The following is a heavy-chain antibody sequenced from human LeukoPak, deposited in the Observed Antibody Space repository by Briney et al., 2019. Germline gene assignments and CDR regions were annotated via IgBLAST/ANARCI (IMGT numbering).Heavy chain of an antibody. D-gene: IGHD3-10*01. J-gene: IGHJ4*02. CDR2: ISYDGSNK. Sequence: SCKASGYTFTSYAMHWVRQAPGKGPEWVAVISYDGSNKYYADSVRGRLTISRDNSKNTLYLQMNNLRAEDTAVYYCARDGSSILDYWGQGTLVTVSS. CDR1: GYTFTSYA. V-gene: IGHV3-30-3*01. CDR3: ARDGSSILDY.